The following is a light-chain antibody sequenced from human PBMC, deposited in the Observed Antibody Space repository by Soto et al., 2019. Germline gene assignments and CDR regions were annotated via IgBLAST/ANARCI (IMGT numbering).Light chain of an antibody. CDR1: SSNIGSNP. Sequence: QSVLTQPPSASGTPGQTVTISCSGSSSNIGSNPVNWYQQLPGTAPKLLIYIDNQRPSGVPDRFSGSKSGTSASLAISGLQSEDEADYYCCSHAGSSSWVFGGGTKLTVL. J-gene: IGLJ3*02. CDR2: IDN. CDR3: CSHAGSSSWV. V-gene: IGLV1-44*01.